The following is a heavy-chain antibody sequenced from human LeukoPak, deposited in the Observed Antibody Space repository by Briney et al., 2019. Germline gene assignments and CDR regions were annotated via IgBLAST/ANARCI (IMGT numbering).Heavy chain of an antibody. Sequence: SETLSLTCTFSGGSISSSTYYWGWIRQPPGKGLEWMGSLYYSGSTYYNPSLKSRVTISVDTSRNQFSLNLTSVTAADTAVYYCARDRGSSSPTYWGQGALVTVSS. J-gene: IGHJ4*02. CDR3: ARDRGSSSPTY. CDR1: GGSISSSTYY. V-gene: IGHV4-39*02. D-gene: IGHD6-6*01. CDR2: LYYSGST.